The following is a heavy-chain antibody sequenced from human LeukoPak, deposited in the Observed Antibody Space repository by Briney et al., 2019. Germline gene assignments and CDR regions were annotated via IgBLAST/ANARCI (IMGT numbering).Heavy chain of an antibody. CDR1: GYSISSGYH. D-gene: IGHD3-3*01. CDR3: ARHPSPVTTVVGLAIAPFDP. J-gene: IGHJ5*02. Sequence: SETLSLTCAVSGYSISSGYHWGWIRQPPGKGLEWVGTISHSGPTYYNPSLTSRVTISVDTSKNQFSLVLISVTAADTAVYYGARHPSPVTTVVGLAIAPFDPWGQGTLVTVSS. V-gene: IGHV4-38-2*01. CDR2: ISHSGPT.